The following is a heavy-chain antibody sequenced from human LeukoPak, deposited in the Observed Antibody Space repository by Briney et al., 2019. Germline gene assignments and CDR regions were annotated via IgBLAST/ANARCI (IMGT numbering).Heavy chain of an antibody. D-gene: IGHD2-21*01. Sequence: GGSLRLACAASGFTFSNYAMRWVRQAPGKGLEWVSGISGSGGGSVGGTYYADSVKGRFTISRDNSKNTLYLQMNSLRAEDAAVYYCARGALLYYFDYWGQGTLVTVSS. V-gene: IGHV3-23*01. CDR2: ISGSGGGSVGGT. CDR3: ARGALLYYFDY. J-gene: IGHJ4*02. CDR1: GFTFSNYA.